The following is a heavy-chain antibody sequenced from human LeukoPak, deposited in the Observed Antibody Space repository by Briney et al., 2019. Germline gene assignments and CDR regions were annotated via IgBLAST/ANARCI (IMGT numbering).Heavy chain of an antibody. CDR2: IYSGGST. CDR3: ASDSGLDYLQYGFAFDI. D-gene: IGHD5-12*01. CDR1: GFTVSNNY. Sequence: GGSLRLSCSASGFTVSNNYMSWVRQAPGKGPEWVSVIYSGGSTNYADSVKGRFTISRDNSKNTVFLQVNSLKAEDTAVYCCASDSGLDYLQYGFAFDIWGQGTMVTVSS. V-gene: IGHV3-53*01. J-gene: IGHJ3*02.